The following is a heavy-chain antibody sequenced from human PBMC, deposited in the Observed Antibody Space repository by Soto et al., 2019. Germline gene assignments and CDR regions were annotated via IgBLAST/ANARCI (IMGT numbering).Heavy chain of an antibody. D-gene: IGHD2-15*01. CDR3: AKDEMAAATYRGFYYYYAMDV. CDR2: ILYDGSNE. Sequence: QVQLVESGGGVVQPGRSLRLSCAASGLPFSRFGMHWARQAPGKGLEWVALILYDGSNEYYADSVRGRFTISRDNSKNTLFLQMNNLKTEDTAVYYCAKDEMAAATYRGFYYYYAMDVWGQGTTVTVSS. CDR1: GLPFSRFG. J-gene: IGHJ6*02. V-gene: IGHV3-30*18.